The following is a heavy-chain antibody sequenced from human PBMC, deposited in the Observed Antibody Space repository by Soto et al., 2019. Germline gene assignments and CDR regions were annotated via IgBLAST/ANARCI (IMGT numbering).Heavy chain of an antibody. J-gene: IGHJ6*02. D-gene: IGHD3-10*01. CDR2: INHSGST. V-gene: IGHV4-34*01. CDR1: GGTFSAYY. Sequence: PSETLSQTCAVYGGTFSAYYWSWIRQPPGKGLEWIGEINHSGSTNYNPSLKSRVTISVDTSKNQFSLKLSSVTAADTAVYYCARVSGIYYYGMDVWGQGTTVS. CDR3: ARVSGIYYYGMDV.